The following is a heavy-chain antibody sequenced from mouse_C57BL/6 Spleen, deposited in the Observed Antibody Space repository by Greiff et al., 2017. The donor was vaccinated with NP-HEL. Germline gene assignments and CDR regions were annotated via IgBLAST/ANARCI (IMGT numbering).Heavy chain of an antibody. CDR1: GFTFSSYG. D-gene: IGHD1-1*01. CDR2: ISSGGSYT. V-gene: IGHV5-6*01. Sequence: EVQVVESGGDLVKPGGSLKLSCAASGFTFSSYGMSWVRQTPDKRLEWVATISSGGSYTYYPDSVKGRFTISRDNAKNTLYLQMSSLKSEDTAMYYCARQGDYYGSKGYFDYWGQGTTLTVSS. CDR3: ARQGDYYGSKGYFDY. J-gene: IGHJ2*01.